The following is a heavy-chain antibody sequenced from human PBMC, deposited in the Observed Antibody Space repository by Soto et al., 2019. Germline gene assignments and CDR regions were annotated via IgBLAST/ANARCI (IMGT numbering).Heavy chain of an antibody. J-gene: IGHJ5*02. Sequence: ASVKVSCKVSGYTLTELSMHWVRQAPGKGLEWMGGFDPEDGETIYAQKFQGRVTMTEDTSTDTAYMELSSLRSEDTAVYYCATTLGYCSGGSCYFSWFDPWGKGTLVTVSS. V-gene: IGHV1-24*01. CDR1: GYTLTELS. D-gene: IGHD2-15*01. CDR2: FDPEDGET. CDR3: ATTLGYCSGGSCYFSWFDP.